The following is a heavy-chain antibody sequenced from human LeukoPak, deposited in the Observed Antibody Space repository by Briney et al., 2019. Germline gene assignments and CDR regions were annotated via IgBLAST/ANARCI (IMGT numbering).Heavy chain of an antibody. CDR3: ARVRDGYNRNWAY. Sequence: TSETLSLTCTVSGGSISSSIYYWGWFRQPPAKGLEWIGSIYYNVATYYNSSLKSRVTISVDTSKNHLSLKLSSVTAADTAVYYCARVRDGYNRNWAYWGQGTLVTVSS. CDR2: IYYNVAT. J-gene: IGHJ4*02. D-gene: IGHD5-24*01. CDR1: GGSISSSIYY. V-gene: IGHV4-39*02.